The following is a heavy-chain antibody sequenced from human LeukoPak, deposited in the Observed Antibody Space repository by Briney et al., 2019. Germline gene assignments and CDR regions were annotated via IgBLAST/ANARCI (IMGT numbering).Heavy chain of an antibody. CDR1: GFTFSSYS. D-gene: IGHD3-22*01. J-gene: IGHJ4*02. CDR3: ARDRRQGYYYDSSGYFDY. Sequence: GGSLRLSCAASGFTFSSYSMNWVRQAPGKGLEWVSSISSSSYIYYADSVKGRFTISRDNAKNSLYLQMNSLGAEDTAVYYCARDRRQGYYYDSSGYFDYWGQGTLVTVSS. V-gene: IGHV3-21*01. CDR2: ISSSSYI.